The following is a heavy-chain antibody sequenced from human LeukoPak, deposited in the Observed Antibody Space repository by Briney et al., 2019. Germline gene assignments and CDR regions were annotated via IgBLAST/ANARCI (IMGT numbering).Heavy chain of an antibody. CDR3: ARPLYSSGWHDAKEDY. Sequence: TSETLSLTCTVSGGSISSSSYYWGWIRQPPGKGLEWIGSIYYSGSTYYNPSLKSRVTISVDTSKNQFSLKLSSVTAADTAVYYCARPLYSSGWHDAKEDYWGQGTLVTVSS. CDR1: GGSISSSSYY. D-gene: IGHD6-19*01. J-gene: IGHJ4*02. V-gene: IGHV4-39*01. CDR2: IYYSGST.